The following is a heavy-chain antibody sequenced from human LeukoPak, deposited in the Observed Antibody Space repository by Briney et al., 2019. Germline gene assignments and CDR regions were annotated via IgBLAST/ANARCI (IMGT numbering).Heavy chain of an antibody. D-gene: IGHD3-10*01. CDR2: VYYVGNA. CDR1: GGSVRSSRPY. V-gene: IGHV4-39*02. J-gene: IGHJ5*02. CDR3: ATHDEGSYFET. Sequence: SETLSLTCTVSGGSVRSSRPYWDWIRQSPGKGLEWIGSVYYVGNAYYRPSLLSRATISIDTSKTHISLRLTSVTATDTGIYYCATHDEGSYFETWGQGALVTVSS.